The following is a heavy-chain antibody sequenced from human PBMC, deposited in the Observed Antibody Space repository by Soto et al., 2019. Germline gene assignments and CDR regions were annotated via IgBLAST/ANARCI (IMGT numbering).Heavy chain of an antibody. V-gene: IGHV4-31*03. CDR1: GGSINSGDYY. CDR3: AREVVVVVAATNHDTFDI. CDR2: IYYSGST. Sequence: KPSETLSLTCSVSGGSINSGDYYWSWIRQRPGKGLEWIGYIYYSGSTSYNPSLKSRLTISVDTSENQFSLKLNSVTAADTAVYYCAREVVVVVAATNHDTFDIWGQGTMVTVSS. J-gene: IGHJ3*02. D-gene: IGHD2-15*01.